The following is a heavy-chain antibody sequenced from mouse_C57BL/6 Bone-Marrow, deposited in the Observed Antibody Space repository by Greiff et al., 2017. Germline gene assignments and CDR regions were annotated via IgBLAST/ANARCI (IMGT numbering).Heavy chain of an antibody. V-gene: IGHV5-4*01. D-gene: IGHD2-2*01. CDR1: GFTFSSYA. CDR2: ISDGGSYT. Sequence: EVQGVESGGGLVKPGGSLKLSCAASGFTFSSYAMSWVRQTPEKRLEWVATISDGGSYTYYPDNVKGRFTISRDNAKNNLYLQMSHLKSEDTAMYYCARGCYGYGPYAMDYWGRGTAVTVSS. CDR3: ARGCYGYGPYAMDY. J-gene: IGHJ4*01.